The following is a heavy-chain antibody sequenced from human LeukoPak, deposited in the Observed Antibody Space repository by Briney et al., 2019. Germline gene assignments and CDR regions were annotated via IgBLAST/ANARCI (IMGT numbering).Heavy chain of an antibody. CDR3: ARDIGRFDY. CDR1: GFTFSSYG. D-gene: IGHD2-15*01. CDR2: IIGSGSST. V-gene: IGHV3-23*01. Sequence: PGGSLRLSCAASGFTFSSYGMSWVRQAPGKGLQWVSVIIGSGSSTYYADSVKGRFTISRDNAKNSLYLQMNSLRAEDTAVYYCARDIGRFDYWGQGTLVTVSS. J-gene: IGHJ4*02.